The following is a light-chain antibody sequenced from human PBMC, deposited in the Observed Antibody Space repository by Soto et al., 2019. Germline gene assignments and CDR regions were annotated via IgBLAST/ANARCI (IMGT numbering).Light chain of an antibody. J-gene: IGLJ2*01. V-gene: IGLV2-8*01. Sequence: QSVLTQPPSASGSPGQSVTISCTGTSSDVGAYNYVSWYQHNPGKAPKLLIYEVYKRASGVPDRFSGFKSGNTASLLVSGLQAEDEADYYCTSYAGSNNVIFGGGTKLTVL. CDR1: SSDVGAYNY. CDR2: EVY. CDR3: TSYAGSNNVI.